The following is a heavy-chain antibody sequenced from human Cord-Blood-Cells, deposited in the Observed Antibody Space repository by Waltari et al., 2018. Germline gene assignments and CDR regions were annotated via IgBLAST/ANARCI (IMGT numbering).Heavy chain of an antibody. CDR1: GYSISSGYY. J-gene: IGHJ4*02. Sequence: QVQLQESGPGLVKPSETLSLTCTVSGYSISSGYYWGWIRQPPGKGLEWIGSIYHSGSTYYNPSLKVRVTISVDTSKNQFSLKLISVTAADTAVYYCARVSWVEMASYWGQGTLVTVSS. V-gene: IGHV4-38-2*02. CDR3: ARVSWVEMASY. D-gene: IGHD1-26*01. CDR2: IYHSGST.